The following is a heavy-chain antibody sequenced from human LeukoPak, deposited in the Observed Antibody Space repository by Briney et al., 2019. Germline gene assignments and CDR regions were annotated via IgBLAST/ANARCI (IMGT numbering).Heavy chain of an antibody. V-gene: IGHV4-4*07. Sequence: SETLSLTRTVSGGSISSYYWSWLRQPAGKGLEWIGRIYTSGSTNYNPSLKSRVTMSVDTSKNQFSLKLSSVTAADTAVYYCAREYCSSTSRYTYYYYYMDVWGKGTTVTVSS. D-gene: IGHD2-2*02. J-gene: IGHJ6*03. CDR3: AREYCSSTSRYTYYYYYMDV. CDR1: GGSISSYY. CDR2: IYTSGST.